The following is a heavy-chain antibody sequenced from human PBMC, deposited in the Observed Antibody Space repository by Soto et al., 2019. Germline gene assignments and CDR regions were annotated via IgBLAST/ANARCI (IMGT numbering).Heavy chain of an antibody. J-gene: IGHJ3*02. CDR2: IIPIFGTA. CDR3: ASGDRYCSSTSCGEDI. Sequence: GASVKVSCKASGGTFSSYAISCVRQVPGQGLEWMGGIIPIFGTANYAQKFPGRVTITGDESTSTAYMELSSLRSEDTAVYYCASGDRYCSSTSCGEDIWGQGTMVTVSS. CDR1: GGTFSSYA. D-gene: IGHD2-2*01. V-gene: IGHV1-69*13.